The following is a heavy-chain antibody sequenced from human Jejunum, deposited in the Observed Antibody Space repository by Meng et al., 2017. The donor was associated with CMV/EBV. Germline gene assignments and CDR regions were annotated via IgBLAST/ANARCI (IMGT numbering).Heavy chain of an antibody. J-gene: IGHJ4*02. CDR2: IQRTLDDEIT. CDR3: TTDSSVY. V-gene: IGHV3-15*01. Sequence: LSCLVSGFSIDPSWMTSVRQAPGRGLEWIGRIQRTLDDEITDYAAPVKGRFTFSRDDSKNIAYLQMNNLETGDTGLYYCTTDSSVYWGQGTLVTVSS. CDR1: GFSIDPSW. D-gene: IGHD6-19*01.